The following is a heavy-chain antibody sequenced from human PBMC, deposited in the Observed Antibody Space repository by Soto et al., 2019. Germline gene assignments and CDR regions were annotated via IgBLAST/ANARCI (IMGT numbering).Heavy chain of an antibody. D-gene: IGHD6-19*01. Sequence: GGSLRLSCAASGFTFSSYAMHWVRQAPGKGLEYVSAISNNGGSTYYANSVKGRFTISRDNSKNTLYLQMGSLRAEDMAVYYCAREGNSSGWKGGFGYWGQGT. V-gene: IGHV3-64*01. CDR2: ISNNGGST. CDR1: GFTFSSYA. J-gene: IGHJ4*02. CDR3: AREGNSSGWKGGFGY.